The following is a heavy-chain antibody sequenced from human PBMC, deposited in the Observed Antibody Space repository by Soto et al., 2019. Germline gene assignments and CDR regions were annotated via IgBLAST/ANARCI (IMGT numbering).Heavy chain of an antibody. V-gene: IGHV3-23*01. CDR2: ISGSGGST. D-gene: IGHD5-12*01. CDR1: GFTFSSYA. CDR3: AKDAVVGYSGYGLEVGAFDI. J-gene: IGHJ3*02. Sequence: GGSLRLSCAASGFTFSSYAMSWVRQAPGKGLEWVSAISGSGGSTYYADSVKGRFPISRDNSKNALLLQMNSLRAEDTAVYYCAKDAVVGYSGYGLEVGAFDIWGQGTMVTVSS.